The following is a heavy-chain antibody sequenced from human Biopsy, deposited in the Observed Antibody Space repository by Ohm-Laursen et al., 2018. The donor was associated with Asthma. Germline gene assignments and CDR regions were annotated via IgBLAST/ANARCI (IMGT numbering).Heavy chain of an antibody. J-gene: IGHJ6*02. CDR2: IYYSGST. D-gene: IGHD4-17*01. CDR1: GGPISSGGYY. Sequence: SQTLSLTCTVSGGPISSGGYYWSWIRQHPGKGLEWIGYIYYSGSTYYNPSLKSRVTISVDTSKNQFSLKLSSVTAADTAVYFCARVASYGDLYFGIDVWGPGTTVSVS. CDR3: ARVASYGDLYFGIDV. V-gene: IGHV4-31*03.